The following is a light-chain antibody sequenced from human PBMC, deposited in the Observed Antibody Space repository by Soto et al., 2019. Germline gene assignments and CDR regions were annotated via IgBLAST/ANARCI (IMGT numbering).Light chain of an antibody. J-gene: IGKJ1*01. CDR3: QQHASSPRT. CDR2: GAS. CDR1: QSLSRTY. V-gene: IGKV3-20*01. Sequence: EIVLTQSPGTLSLSPGERATLSCRASQSLSRTYLAWYQQNPGQAPRLLIYGASSRATGIPDRFSGSGYGTDFTLPISRLEPEDFAVYFCQQHASSPRTFGQGTKVEIK.